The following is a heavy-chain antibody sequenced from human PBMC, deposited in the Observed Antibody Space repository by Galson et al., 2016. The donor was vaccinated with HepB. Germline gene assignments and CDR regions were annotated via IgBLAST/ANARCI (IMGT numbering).Heavy chain of an antibody. CDR1: GFIFSNYA. J-gene: IGHJ4*02. D-gene: IGHD7-27*01. V-gene: IGHV3-23*01. CDR3: AKAHPSPTATGGF. Sequence: SLRLSCAASGFIFSNYAMSWVRQAPGKGLEWVSTITGRGDSAYYADSVKGRFIISSDNSKSTLYLQMNSLRVEDTAVYYCAKAHPSPTATGGFWGQGTLVIVSS. CDR2: ITGRGDSA.